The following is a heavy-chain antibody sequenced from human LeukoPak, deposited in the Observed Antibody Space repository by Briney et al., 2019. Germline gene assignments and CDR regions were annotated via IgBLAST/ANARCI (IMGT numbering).Heavy chain of an antibody. CDR2: IIPVLGTT. Sequence: SVKVSCKASGGTFIRYAISGVRQAPGQGLEWMGGIIPVLGTTNYAQTFQNKVTITADESTSTTYMELSSLTSEDTAVYYCATSGGDYYYYSLDVWGKGTPVTISS. V-gene: IGHV1-69*13. CDR3: ATSGGDYYYYSLDV. D-gene: IGHD3-10*01. J-gene: IGHJ6*03. CDR1: GGTFIRYA.